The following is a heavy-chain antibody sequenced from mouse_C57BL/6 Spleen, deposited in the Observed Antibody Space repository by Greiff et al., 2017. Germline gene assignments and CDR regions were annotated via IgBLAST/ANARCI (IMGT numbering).Heavy chain of an antibody. V-gene: IGHV14-4*01. CDR1: GFNFKDDY. Sequence: VQLQQSGAELVRPGASVKMSCTASGFNFKDDYMHWVKQRPEQGLEWIGWIDPENGDTDYASKFQGKATLTADTSSNTAYLQLSSLTSADTAVYYCTTDLPTAGWFAYWGQGTLVTVSA. CDR3: TTDLPTAGWFAY. CDR2: IDPENGDT. J-gene: IGHJ3*01.